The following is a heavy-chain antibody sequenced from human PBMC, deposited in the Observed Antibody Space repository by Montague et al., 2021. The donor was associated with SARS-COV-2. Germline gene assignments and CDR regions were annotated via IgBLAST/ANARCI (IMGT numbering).Heavy chain of an antibody. J-gene: IGHJ4*02. CDR3: ARGIRITMVRGVTIDY. CDR1: GFTFSSYG. Sequence: SLRLSCAASGFTFSSYGMNWVRQAPGKGLEWVSSISSSSSYIYYADSVKGRFTISRDNAKNSLYLQMNSPRAEDTAVYYCARGIRITMVRGVTIDYWGQGTLVTVSS. CDR2: ISSSSSYI. D-gene: IGHD3-10*01. V-gene: IGHV3-21*01.